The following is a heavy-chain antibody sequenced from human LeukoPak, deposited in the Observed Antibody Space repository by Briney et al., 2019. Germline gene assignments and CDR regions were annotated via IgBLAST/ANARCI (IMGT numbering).Heavy chain of an antibody. Sequence: SETLSLTCAVYGGSFSGYYWSWIRQPPGKGLEWIGEINHSGSTNYNPSLKSRVTISVDTSKNQFSLKLSSVTAADTAVYYCARDLVDHSSSPMGGMDVWGQGTTVTVSS. CDR1: GGSFSGYY. CDR3: ARDLVDHSSSPMGGMDV. CDR2: INHSGST. D-gene: IGHD6-13*01. J-gene: IGHJ6*02. V-gene: IGHV4-34*01.